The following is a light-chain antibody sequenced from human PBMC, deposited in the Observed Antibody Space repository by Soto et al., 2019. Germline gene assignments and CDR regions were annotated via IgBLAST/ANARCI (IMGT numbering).Light chain of an antibody. CDR2: AAS. CDR3: QQIKNYPRAT. CDR1: QDISNY. J-gene: IGKJ2*01. V-gene: IGKV1-9*01. Sequence: DIQLTQSPPFLPASLGDTVTITCRASQDISNYLAWFQQRPGEAPKLLIFAASTLQGGVPSRFSGSGSGTEFTLKISSLQPEDFATYFCQQIKNYPRATFGQGTRLEIK.